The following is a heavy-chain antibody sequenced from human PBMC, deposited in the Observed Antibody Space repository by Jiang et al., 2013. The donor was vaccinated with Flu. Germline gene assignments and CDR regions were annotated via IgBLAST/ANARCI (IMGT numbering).Heavy chain of an antibody. V-gene: IGHV4-59*08. CDR2: IYYSGST. Sequence: GPGLVKPSETLSLTCTVSGGSVTSYYWSWIRQTPGKGLEWIGHIYYSGSTDYNPSLNSRVTISVDTSKNQFSLKLSSVTAADTALYYCARLRAAAGPQWFDPWGQGTRVTVS. J-gene: IGHJ5*02. CDR1: GGSVTSYY. CDR3: ARLRAAAGPQWFDP. D-gene: IGHD6-13*01.